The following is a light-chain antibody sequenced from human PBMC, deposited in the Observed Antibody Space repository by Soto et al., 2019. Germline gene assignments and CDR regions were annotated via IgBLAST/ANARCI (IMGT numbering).Light chain of an antibody. J-gene: IGKJ2*01. CDR3: QQYHSYSPLT. CDR1: QSIRSW. V-gene: IGKV1-5*03. Sequence: DIQMTQSPSTLSASVGDRVTITCRASQSIRSWLAWYRQKPEKAPKLLIYKASTLESGVPSRFSGSGSGTEFTLTISSLQPDDFATYYCQQYHSYSPLTFGQGTKLEIK. CDR2: KAS.